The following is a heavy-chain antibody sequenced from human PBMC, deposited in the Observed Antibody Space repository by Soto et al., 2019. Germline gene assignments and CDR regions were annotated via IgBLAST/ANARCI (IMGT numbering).Heavy chain of an antibody. CDR1: GFTFIRYA. CDR2: ISGSGGST. V-gene: IGHV3-23*01. Sequence: GGSLRLSCAASGFTFIRYAMSWVRQAPGKGLEWVSAISGSGGSTYYADSVKGRFTISRDNSKNTLYLQMNSLRAEDTAVYYCARNRYYYGSGFDPWGQGTLVTVSS. CDR3: ARNRYYYGSGFDP. J-gene: IGHJ5*02. D-gene: IGHD3-10*01.